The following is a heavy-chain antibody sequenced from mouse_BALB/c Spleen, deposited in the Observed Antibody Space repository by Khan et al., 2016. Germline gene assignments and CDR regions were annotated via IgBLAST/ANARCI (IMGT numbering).Heavy chain of an antibody. CDR1: GFNIKDTY. CDR2: IDPANGNT. V-gene: IGHV14-3*02. D-gene: IGHD2-4*01. J-gene: IGHJ3*01. CDR3: ARSPYDYDVGFAD. Sequence: VQLQQSGAELVKPGASVKLSCTASGFNIKDTYMHWVKQRPEQGLEWIGRIDPANGNTKYDPKFQGKATITADTSSNTAYLQLSSLTSEDTAFYYCARSPYDYDVGFADWVQGTLVTVSA.